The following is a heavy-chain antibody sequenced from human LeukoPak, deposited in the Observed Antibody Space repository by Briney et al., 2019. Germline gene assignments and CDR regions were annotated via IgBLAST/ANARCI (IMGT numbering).Heavy chain of an antibody. V-gene: IGHV3-30*02. CDR3: ARVPVDYDAFDI. D-gene: IGHD2-2*01. Sequence: GGSLRLSCAASGFTFSSYGMHWVRQAPGKGLEWVAFIRYDGSNKYYADSVKGRFTISRDNSKNTLYLQMNSLRAEDTAVYYCARVPVDYDAFDIWGQGTMVTVSS. CDR1: GFTFSSYG. J-gene: IGHJ3*02. CDR2: IRYDGSNK.